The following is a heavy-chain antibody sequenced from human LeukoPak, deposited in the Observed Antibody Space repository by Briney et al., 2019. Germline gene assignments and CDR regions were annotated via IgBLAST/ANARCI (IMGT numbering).Heavy chain of an antibody. J-gene: IGHJ4*02. CDR3: ARTHYPLAVAGQHSLDY. V-gene: IGHV4-59*11. Sequence: SETLSLTCTVAGGSISSHYWSWIRQPPGKGLQLIGYIYYSGSTNYNPSLKSRVSISVDSAKDQFPQKLSSVTAPDTAVYYCARTHYPLAVAGQHSLDYWRQGTLVTVSS. D-gene: IGHD6-19*01. CDR2: IYYSGST. CDR1: GGSISSHY.